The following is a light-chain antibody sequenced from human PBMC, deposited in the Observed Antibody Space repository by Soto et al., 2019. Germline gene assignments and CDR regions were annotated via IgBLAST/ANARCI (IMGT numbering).Light chain of an antibody. CDR3: SAWDDSLSGPV. J-gene: IGLJ3*02. CDR1: SSNIGSNY. CDR2: RND. Sequence: QSVLTQPPSASGTPGQRGTISWSGSSSNIGSNYVYWYRQLPGTAPHVLLYRNDERPSGVPDRFSVSKSGSSASLAISGLRSEDEADYYCSAWDDSLSGPVFGRGTKLSVL. V-gene: IGLV1-47*01.